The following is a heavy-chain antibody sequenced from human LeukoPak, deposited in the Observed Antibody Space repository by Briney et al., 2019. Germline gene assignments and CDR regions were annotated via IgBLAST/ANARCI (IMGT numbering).Heavy chain of an antibody. CDR2: ISAYNGNA. CDR3: ARYYYDSSAQGSWCDP. CDR1: GYTFTSYG. J-gene: IGHJ5*02. Sequence: ASVKVSCKASGYTFTSYGISWVRQAPGQGLEWMGWISAYNGNANYAQKPQGRVTMTTDTSTSTAYMELRSLRSDDTAVYYCARYYYDSSAQGSWCDPWGQGTLVTVSS. V-gene: IGHV1-18*01. D-gene: IGHD3-22*01.